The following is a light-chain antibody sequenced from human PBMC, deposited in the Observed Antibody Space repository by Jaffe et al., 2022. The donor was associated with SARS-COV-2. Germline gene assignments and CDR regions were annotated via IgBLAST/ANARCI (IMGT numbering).Light chain of an antibody. CDR1: SSDVGGYDY. CDR3: ISYTSSNTWV. Sequence: QSALTQPASVSGSPGQSITISCTGTSSDVGGYDYVSWYQQLPTKAPKLMIYDVSSRPSGVPNRFSGSRSGNTASLTISGLQAEDEADYYCISYTSSNTWVFGGGTKLTVL. J-gene: IGLJ3*02. V-gene: IGLV2-14*01. CDR2: DVS.